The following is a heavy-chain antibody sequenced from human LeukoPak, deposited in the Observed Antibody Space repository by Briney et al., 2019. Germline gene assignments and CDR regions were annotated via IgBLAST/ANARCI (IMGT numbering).Heavy chain of an antibody. CDR3: ARDLDSGSWLPY. V-gene: IGHV1-18*01. D-gene: IGHD6-13*01. CDR1: GNTFTTYG. Sequence: ASVRVSCKASGNTFTTYGISWVRQAPGQGLEWMGWISPYNGNTSYAQKFQGRVTITADKSTSTAYMELSSLRSDDTAVYYCARDLDSGSWLPYWGQGTLVTVSS. CDR2: ISPYNGNT. J-gene: IGHJ4*02.